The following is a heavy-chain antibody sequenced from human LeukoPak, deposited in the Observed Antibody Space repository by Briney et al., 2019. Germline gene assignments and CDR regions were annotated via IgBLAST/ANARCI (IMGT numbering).Heavy chain of an antibody. CDR3: ARDHDYAFDN. CDR2: IRDSGIT. D-gene: IGHD4-17*01. Sequence: GGSLRLSCAASGFTFSTYGMSWVRQAPGKGLEWISHIRDSGITDYADSVKGRFTISRDNARNSLYLQLSSLRAEDTAVYYCARDHDYAFDNWGQGTLVTVSS. V-gene: IGHV3-48*01. CDR1: GFTFSTYG. J-gene: IGHJ4*02.